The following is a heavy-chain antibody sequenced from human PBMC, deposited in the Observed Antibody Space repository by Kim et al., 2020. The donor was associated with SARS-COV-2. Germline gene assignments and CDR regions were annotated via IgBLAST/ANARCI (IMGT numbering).Heavy chain of an antibody. CDR1: GYTFTGYY. CDR3: ARFGYYDILTAPGEDYFDY. J-gene: IGHJ4*02. CDR2: INPNSGGT. V-gene: IGHV1-2*02. Sequence: ASVKVSCKASGYTFTGYYMHWVRQAPGQGLEWMGWINPNSGGTNYAQKFQGRVTMTRDTSISTAYMELSRLRSDDTAVYYCARFGYYDILTAPGEDYFDYWGQGTLVTVSS. D-gene: IGHD3-9*01.